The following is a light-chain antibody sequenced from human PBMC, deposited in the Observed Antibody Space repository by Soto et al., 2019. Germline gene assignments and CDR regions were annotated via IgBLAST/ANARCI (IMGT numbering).Light chain of an antibody. CDR3: QQYGVSPIP. J-gene: IGKJ5*01. V-gene: IGKV3-20*01. CDR1: RNIGSSY. Sequence: EFMMKQSQFTLPVYPAERVTLSCRAGRNIGSSYLAWYQQKPGQAPRLLIYGTSNRATGIPARFSGSGSGTDFTLTISRLEPDDFALYFCQQYGVSPIPFCHVTRLAIK. CDR2: GTS.